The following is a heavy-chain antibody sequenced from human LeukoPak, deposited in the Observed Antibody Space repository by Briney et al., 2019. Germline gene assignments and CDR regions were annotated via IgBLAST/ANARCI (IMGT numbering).Heavy chain of an antibody. D-gene: IGHD1-26*01. V-gene: IGHV1-69*01. CDR2: IIPIFGTA. J-gene: IGHJ3*02. CDR3: ARDLGWELHAFDI. Sequence: ASVKVSCKASGGTFSSYAISWVRQAPGQGLEWMGGIIPIFGTANYAQKFQGRVTITADESTSTAYMKLSSLRSEDTAVYYCARDLGWELHAFDIWGQGTMVTVSS. CDR1: GGTFSSYA.